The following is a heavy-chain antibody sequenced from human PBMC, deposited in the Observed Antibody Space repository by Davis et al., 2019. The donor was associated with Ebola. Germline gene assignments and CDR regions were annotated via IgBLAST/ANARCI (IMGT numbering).Heavy chain of an antibody. Sequence: SVKVSCKASGGTFSSYAISWVRQAPGQGLEWMGGIIPIFGTANYAQKFQGRVTITADESTSTAYMELSSLRSEDTAVYYCARGGRRICSSTSCPRRVYYMDVWGKGTTVTVSS. CDR2: IIPIFGTA. CDR1: GGTFSSYA. D-gene: IGHD2-2*01. CDR3: ARGGRRICSSTSCPRRVYYMDV. V-gene: IGHV1-69*13. J-gene: IGHJ6*03.